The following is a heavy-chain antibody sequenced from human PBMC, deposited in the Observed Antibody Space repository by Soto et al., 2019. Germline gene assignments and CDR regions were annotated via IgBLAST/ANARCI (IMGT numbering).Heavy chain of an antibody. CDR3: TGSLLAFCSGGKCHTDYYYYGMDV. J-gene: IGHJ6*02. D-gene: IGHD2-15*01. Sequence: EVQLVESGGGLVQPGESLKLSCAASGFTFRGSAMHWVRQASGKGLEWVGRIRTKANNYATAYAASVQGRFTISRDDSKSTAYLQMNSLITEDTAVYYCTGSLLAFCSGGKCHTDYYYYGMDVWGQGTAVTVSS. CDR2: IRTKANNYAT. V-gene: IGHV3-73*02. CDR1: GFTFRGSA.